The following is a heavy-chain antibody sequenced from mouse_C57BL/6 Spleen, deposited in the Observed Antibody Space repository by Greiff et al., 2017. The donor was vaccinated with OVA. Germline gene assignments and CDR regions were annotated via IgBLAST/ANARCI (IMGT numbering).Heavy chain of an antibody. D-gene: IGHD4-1*01. Sequence: DVMLVESGGGLVQPGGSMKLSCVASGFTFSNYWMNWVRQSPEKGLEWVAQIRLKSDNYATHYAESVKGRFTISRDDSKSSVYLQMNNLRAEDTGIYYCTGDELGRGFAYWGQGTLVTVSA. J-gene: IGHJ3*01. CDR1: GFTFSNYW. CDR2: IRLKSDNYAT. CDR3: TGDELGRGFAY. V-gene: IGHV6-3*01.